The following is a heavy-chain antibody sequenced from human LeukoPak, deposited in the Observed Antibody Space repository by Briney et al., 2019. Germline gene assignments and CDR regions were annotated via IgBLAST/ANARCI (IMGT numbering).Heavy chain of an antibody. D-gene: IGHD3-3*01. J-gene: IGHJ5*02. Sequence: SVKVSCKASGGTFSSYAISWVRQAPGQGLEWMGGIIPIFGTANYAQKFQGRVTITTDESTSTAYMELSSLGSEDTAVYYCARDRGITIFGVVPVGDNWFDPWGQGTLVTVSS. CDR1: GGTFSSYA. V-gene: IGHV1-69*05. CDR3: ARDRGITIFGVVPVGDNWFDP. CDR2: IIPIFGTA.